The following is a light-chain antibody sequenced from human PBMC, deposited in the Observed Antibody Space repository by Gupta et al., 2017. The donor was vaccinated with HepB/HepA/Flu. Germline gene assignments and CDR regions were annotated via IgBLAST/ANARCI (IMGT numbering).Light chain of an antibody. J-gene: IGKJ1*01. V-gene: IGKV4-1*01. CDR1: QSVLYSSNNKNY. CDR2: WAS. Sequence: DIVMTQSPDSLAVSLGERATINCKSSQSVLYSSNNKNYLAWYQQKPGQPPKLLIYWASTRESGVPDRFSGSGSGTDFTLTISSLRAEDVAVYNCQQYYSTPQTFGQGTKVEIK. CDR3: QQYYSTPQT.